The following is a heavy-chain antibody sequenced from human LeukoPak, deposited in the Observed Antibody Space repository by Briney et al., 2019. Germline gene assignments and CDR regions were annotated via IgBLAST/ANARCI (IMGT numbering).Heavy chain of an antibody. CDR1: GYTFTDYH. D-gene: IGHD5-12*01. CDR2: INPKTGDT. V-gene: IGHV1-2*02. J-gene: IGHJ6*02. CDR3: ARVATISFYYGMDV. Sequence: ASVKVSCKTSGYTFTDYHLHWVRQAPGQGLEWMGWINPKTGDTKYVQKFQGRVTMTRNTSISTAYMELSNLRSEDTAVYYCARVATISFYYGMDVWGQGTTVTVSS.